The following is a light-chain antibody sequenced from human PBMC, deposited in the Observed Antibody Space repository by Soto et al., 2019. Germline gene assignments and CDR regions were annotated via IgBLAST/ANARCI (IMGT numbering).Light chain of an antibody. CDR2: RVS. CDR1: ESVSSN. J-gene: IGKJ2*01. Sequence: EIVMTQSPATLSVSPGERATLSCRASESVSSNLAWYQQKPGQPPRLLIYRVSTRATGVPGRFSGSGSETDFTLTISSLQSEDSAIYYCEEYRNWPPGTFGQGTKLEIK. V-gene: IGKV3-15*01. CDR3: EEYRNWPPGT.